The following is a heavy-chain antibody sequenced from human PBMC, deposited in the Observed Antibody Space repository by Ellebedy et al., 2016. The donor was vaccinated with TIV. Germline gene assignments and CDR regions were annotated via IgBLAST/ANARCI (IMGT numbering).Heavy chain of an antibody. V-gene: IGHV3-53*01. CDR1: GFTVSGDY. J-gene: IGHJ4*02. CDR2: MDAGGNT. Sequence: PGGSLRLSCAASGFTVSGDYMSWVRQPPGKGLEWVSIMDAGGNTHYPDPVKGRFTVSRDNSKNTLYLQMNSLRAEDTAVYYCAGGTYWGQGTLVTVSS. CDR3: AGGTY.